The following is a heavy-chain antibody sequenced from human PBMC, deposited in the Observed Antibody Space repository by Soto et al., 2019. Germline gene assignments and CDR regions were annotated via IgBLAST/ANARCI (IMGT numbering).Heavy chain of an antibody. D-gene: IGHD5-18*01. V-gene: IGHV1-46*01. J-gene: IGHJ6*02. CDR2: INPSGGST. CDR1: GYTFTSYY. CDR3: ARSPSRGYSYGYVDYYGIAV. Sequence: QVQLVQSGAEVKKPGASVKVSCKASGYTFTSYYMHWVRQAPGQGLEWMGIINPSGGSTSYAQKFQGRVTMTRDTSTSTVYMELSSLRSEDTAVYYCARSPSRGYSYGYVDYYGIAVWGQGTTVTVSS.